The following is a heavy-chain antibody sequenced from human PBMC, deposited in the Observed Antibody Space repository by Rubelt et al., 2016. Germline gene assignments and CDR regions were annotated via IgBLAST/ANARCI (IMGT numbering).Heavy chain of an antibody. V-gene: IGHV4-39*01. CDR1: GGSISSSSYY. CDR2: ISYSGST. Sequence: QLQLQESGPGLVKPSETLSLTCTVSGGSISSSSYYWGWIRQPPGKGLEWIGSISYSGSTYYNPSLKSRVTLFVDTSKNQFSRELKSMTAADTAVYYCARLGKWSAGGVDYWGQGTLVTVSS. CDR3: ARLGKWSAGGVDY. J-gene: IGHJ4*02. D-gene: IGHD3-16*01.